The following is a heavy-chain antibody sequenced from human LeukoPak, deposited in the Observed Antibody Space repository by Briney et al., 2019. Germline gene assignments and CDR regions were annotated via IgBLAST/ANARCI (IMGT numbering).Heavy chain of an antibody. CDR3: ATDPPLSPLGGSLQVDY. V-gene: IGHV1-69-2*01. J-gene: IGHJ4*02. CDR1: GYTFTAYY. D-gene: IGHD1-26*01. CDR2: VDPEDGET. Sequence: ASVKVSCXVSGYTFTAYYMHWVQQARGKGLEWMGLVDPEDGETIYAEKFQGRVTITADTSTDTAYMELSSLRSEDTAVYYCATDPPLSPLGGSLQVDYWGQGTLVTVSS.